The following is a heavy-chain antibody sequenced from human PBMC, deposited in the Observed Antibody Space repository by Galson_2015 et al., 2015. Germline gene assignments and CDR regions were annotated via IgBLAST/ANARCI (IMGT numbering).Heavy chain of an antibody. J-gene: IGHJ4*02. CDR2: ISGSGDFT. CDR3: AKGGLGGGGLGTSTNFDY. D-gene: IGHD2-2*01. CDR1: GFTFNNYA. Sequence: SLRLSCAASGFTFNNYATTWVRQAPGKGLEWVSGISGSGDFTYYADSIKGRFTISRDNSKNTLFLQMNSLGVDDTAVYYCAKGGLGGGGLGTSTNFDYWGQGDLVTVSS. V-gene: IGHV3-23*01.